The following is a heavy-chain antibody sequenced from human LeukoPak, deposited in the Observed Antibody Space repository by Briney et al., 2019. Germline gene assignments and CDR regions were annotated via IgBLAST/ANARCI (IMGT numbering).Heavy chain of an antibody. J-gene: IGHJ4*02. D-gene: IGHD2-15*01. V-gene: IGHV3-48*04. CDR3: ARDRYCSGGSCYSSPDY. Sequence: GGSLRLSCAASGFTFSSYSMNWVRQAPGKELEWVSYISSSSSTIYYADSVKGRFTISRDNAKNSLYLQMNSLRAEDTAVYYCARDRYCSGGSCYSSPDYWGQGTLVTVSS. CDR1: GFTFSSYS. CDR2: ISSSSSTI.